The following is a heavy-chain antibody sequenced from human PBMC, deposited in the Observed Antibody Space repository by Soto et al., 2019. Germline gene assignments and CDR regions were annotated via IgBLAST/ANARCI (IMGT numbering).Heavy chain of an antibody. V-gene: IGHV4-30-2*01. D-gene: IGHD6-13*01. J-gene: IGHJ4*02. CDR2: IYHSGST. Sequence: QLQLQESGSGLVKPSQTLSLTCAVSGGSISSGGYSWSWIRQPPGKGLEWIGYIYHSGSTYYNPSIKNRVTISVDRSKNQFSLELSPVPAAETAVYYCARERGIAAAGGFLDYWGQGTLVTVSS. CDR1: GGSISSGGYS. CDR3: ARERGIAAAGGFLDY.